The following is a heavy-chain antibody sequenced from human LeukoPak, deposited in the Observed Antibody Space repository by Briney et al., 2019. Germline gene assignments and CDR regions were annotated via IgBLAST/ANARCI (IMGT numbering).Heavy chain of an antibody. CDR2: ISGSGGST. Sequence: GGSLRLSCAASGFTFSNYWMSWVRQIPGKGLEWVSAISGSGGSTYYADSVKGRFTISRDNSKNTLYLQMNSLRAEDTAVYYCAKTPRLYCGGDCYSHWGQGTLVTVSS. V-gene: IGHV3-23*01. J-gene: IGHJ4*02. D-gene: IGHD2-21*02. CDR1: GFTFSNYW. CDR3: AKTPRLYCGGDCYSH.